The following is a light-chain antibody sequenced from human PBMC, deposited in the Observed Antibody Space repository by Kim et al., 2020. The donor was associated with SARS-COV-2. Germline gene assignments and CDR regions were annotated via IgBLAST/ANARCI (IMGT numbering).Light chain of an antibody. CDR2: GAS. J-gene: IGKJ2*01. V-gene: IGKV3-20*01. CDR3: QQYGSSLMYT. CDR1: QSVSSSY. Sequence: PGESSIPSCRPNQSVSSSYLAWYQQQHAAAPRLLIYGASSRATGIPDRFSGSGSGTDFTLTISRLEPEDFAVYYCQQYGSSLMYTFGQGTKLEI.